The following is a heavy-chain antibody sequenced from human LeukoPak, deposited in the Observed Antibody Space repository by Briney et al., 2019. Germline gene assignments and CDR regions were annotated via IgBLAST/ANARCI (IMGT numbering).Heavy chain of an antibody. V-gene: IGHV1-18*01. CDR3: ARDIVGVPGAIQHLPEFHP. CDR1: GYTFTSYG. Sequence: GASVKVSCKASGYTFTSYGISWVRQAPGQGLEWMGWISAYNGNTNYAQKLQGRVTMTTDTSKSTAYMELRSMRSDDTAVSYCARDIVGVPGAIQHLPEFHPGGQGTLVTVSS. CDR2: ISAYNGNT. J-gene: IGHJ5*02. D-gene: IGHD2-2*02.